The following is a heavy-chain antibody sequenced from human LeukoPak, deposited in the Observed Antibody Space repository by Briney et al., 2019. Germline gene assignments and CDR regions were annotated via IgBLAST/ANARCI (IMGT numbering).Heavy chain of an antibody. D-gene: IGHD3-3*01. V-gene: IGHV3-48*01. CDR3: ARDGGYYDFRSAFDI. J-gene: IGHJ3*02. CDR1: GFTFSSYS. Sequence: GGSLRLSCAASGFTFSSYSMNWVRQAPGKGLEWVSYISSSSSTIYYADSVKGRFTISRDNAKNSLYLQMNSLRAEDTAVYYCARDGGYYDFRSAFDIWGQGIMVTVSS. CDR2: ISSSSSTI.